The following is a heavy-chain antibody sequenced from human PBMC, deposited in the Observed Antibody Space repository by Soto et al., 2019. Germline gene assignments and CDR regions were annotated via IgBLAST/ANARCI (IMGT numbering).Heavy chain of an antibody. CDR1: GFTVSSNY. CDR3: ARQRGTGWSYY. Sequence: EVQLVESGGGLVQPGGSLRLSCAASGFTVSSNYMSWVRQAPGKGLEWVSVIYSGGSTYYADSVKGSFTISRDNSKNTLDLQMNGLGAEDTAVYYCARQRGTGWSYYWGQGTLVTVSS. D-gene: IGHD6-19*01. CDR2: IYSGGST. V-gene: IGHV3-66*04. J-gene: IGHJ4*02.